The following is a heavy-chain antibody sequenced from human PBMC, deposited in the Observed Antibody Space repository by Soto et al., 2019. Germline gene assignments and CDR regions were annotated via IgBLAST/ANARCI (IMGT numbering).Heavy chain of an antibody. D-gene: IGHD1-26*01. CDR1: GYAFTNYG. CDR3: ARERQWEPIIS. CDR2: LSGYNRNT. J-gene: IGHJ5*02. V-gene: IGHV1-18*01. Sequence: QVQLVQSGVEVKMPGASVKLSCKTYGYAFTNYGVTWVRQVSGQGLEWNGWLSGYNRNTNNAQKFEDRVIMTTDTSTNPAPMELRTLRSADPGIYYCARERQWEPIISWGRGTLLTVSP.